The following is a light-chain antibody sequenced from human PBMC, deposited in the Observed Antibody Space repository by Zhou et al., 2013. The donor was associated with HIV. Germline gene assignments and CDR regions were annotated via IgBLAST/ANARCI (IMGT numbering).Light chain of an antibody. CDR3: QQYFSTPHS. Sequence: DIQMTQSPSSLSASVGDRVTISCRARQAISNSLAWFQQKPGKAPKLLLYAASRLESGVPSRFSGSGSGTDYTLTITSLQPEDFATYYCQQYFSTPHSFGQGTKLEIK. V-gene: IGKV1-NL1*01. CDR2: AAS. CDR1: QAISNS. J-gene: IGKJ2*03.